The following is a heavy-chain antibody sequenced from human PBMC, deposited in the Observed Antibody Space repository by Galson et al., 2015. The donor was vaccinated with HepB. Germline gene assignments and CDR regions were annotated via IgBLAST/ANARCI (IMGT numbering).Heavy chain of an antibody. CDR1: GITFSMYA. V-gene: IGHV3-23*01. CDR2: ITANSDTT. CDR3: ATGQQLGL. Sequence: SLRLSCAASGITFSMYAMSWVRQAPGKGLEWVSKITANSDTTHYVDSVKGRFTVFRDNSKKTLYLQMDSLRAEDTALYYCATGQQLGLWGRGTLVTVSS. D-gene: IGHD6-13*01. J-gene: IGHJ4*02.